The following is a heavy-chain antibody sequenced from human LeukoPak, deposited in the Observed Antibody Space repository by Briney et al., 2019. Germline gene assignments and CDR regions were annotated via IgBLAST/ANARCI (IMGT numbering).Heavy chain of an antibody. CDR2: IYSGGST. J-gene: IGHJ6*02. CDR1: GFAVSSNY. V-gene: IGHV3-53*01. CDR3: ARELPRYYSGMDV. Sequence: SGGSLRLSCAASGFAVSSNYMNWVRQAPGKGLEWVLVIYSGGSTYYADSVKGRFTISRDNAKNTLYLQMNSLRAEDTAVYYCARELPRYYSGMDVWGQGTTVTVSS.